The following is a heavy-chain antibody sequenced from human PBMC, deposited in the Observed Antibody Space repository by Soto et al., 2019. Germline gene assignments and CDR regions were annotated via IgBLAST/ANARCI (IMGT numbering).Heavy chain of an antibody. CDR1: GGSISSGVYY. CDR2: IYYSGST. V-gene: IGHV4-31*03. CDR3: ATRTDYCYGSGSLGGMDV. D-gene: IGHD3-10*01. J-gene: IGHJ6*02. Sequence: QVQLQESGPGLVKPSQTLSLTCTVSGGSISSGVYYWSWIRQHPGKGLEWIGYIYYSGSTHYNPSLKRRVTLSVDTSMNQLSLKLSSVSAADTAVYDCATRTDYCYGSGSLGGMDVWGQGTTVTVSS.